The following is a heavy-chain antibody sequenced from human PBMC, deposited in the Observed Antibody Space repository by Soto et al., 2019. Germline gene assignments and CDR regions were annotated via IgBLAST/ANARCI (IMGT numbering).Heavy chain of an antibody. V-gene: IGHV4-59*08. D-gene: IGHD3-16*01. Sequence: PSETLSLTCTVSVCSISGYYWSWIREPPGKGLEWIGYIYCSGITNYSPSLKSRVTISVDTSANQFSLKLSSVTAADTAVYYCARLPSRHWVDYWGQGTLVTVSS. CDR1: VCSISGYY. CDR2: IYCSGIT. J-gene: IGHJ4*02. CDR3: ARLPSRHWVDY.